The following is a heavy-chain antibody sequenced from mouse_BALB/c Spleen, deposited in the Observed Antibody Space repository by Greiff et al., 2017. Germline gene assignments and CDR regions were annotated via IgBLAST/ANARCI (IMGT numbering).Heavy chain of an antibody. Sequence: VQLQQSGAELVRPGALVKLSCKASGFNIKDYYMHWVKQRPEQGLEWIGWIDPENGNTIYDPKFQGKASITADTSSNTAYLQLSSLTSEDTAVYYCARRPYGNYDYWGQGTTLTVSS. CDR3: ARRPYGNYDY. CDR1: GFNIKDYY. CDR2: IDPENGNT. V-gene: IGHV14-1*02. D-gene: IGHD2-1*01. J-gene: IGHJ2*01.